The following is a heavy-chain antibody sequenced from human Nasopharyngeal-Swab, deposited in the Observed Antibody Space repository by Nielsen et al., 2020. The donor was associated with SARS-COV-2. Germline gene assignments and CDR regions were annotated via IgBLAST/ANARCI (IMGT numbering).Heavy chain of an antibody. CDR1: GFTFSSYS. V-gene: IGHV3-21*01. Sequence: GESLKISCAASGFTFSSYSMNWVRQAPGKGLEWVSSFSSSSSYIYYADSVKGRFTISRDNAKNSLYLQMNSLRAEDTAVYYCASGYDFWTGYGYWGQGTLVTVSS. J-gene: IGHJ4*02. CDR2: FSSSSSYI. D-gene: IGHD3-3*01. CDR3: ASGYDFWTGYGY.